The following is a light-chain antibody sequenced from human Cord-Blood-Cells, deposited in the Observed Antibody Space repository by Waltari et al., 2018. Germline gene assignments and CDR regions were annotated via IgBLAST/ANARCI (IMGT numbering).Light chain of an antibody. CDR2: GAS. CDR3: QQYNNWPPWT. Sequence: EIVLTQSPATLSVSPGARATLSCRASQGARRNLAWYQQKPGQAPRLLIYGASTRATSIPARFSGSGSGTEFTLTISRLQSEDFAVYYCQQYNNWPPWTFGQGTTVEIK. J-gene: IGKJ1*01. CDR1: QGARRN. V-gene: IGKV3-15*01.